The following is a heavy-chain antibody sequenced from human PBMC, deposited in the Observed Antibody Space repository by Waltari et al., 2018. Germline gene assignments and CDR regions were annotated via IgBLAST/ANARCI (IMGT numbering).Heavy chain of an antibody. Sequence: QVQLVQSGAEVKKPGSSVKVSCKASGGTFSSYASNGVRQAPGQGLEWMGGIIPIFGTANYAQKFQGRVTITTDESTSTAYMELSSLRSEDTAVYYCARGRGYSYGYYFDYWGQGTLVTVSS. D-gene: IGHD5-18*01. J-gene: IGHJ4*02. CDR3: ARGRGYSYGYYFDY. CDR1: GGTFSSYA. V-gene: IGHV1-69*01. CDR2: IIPIFGTA.